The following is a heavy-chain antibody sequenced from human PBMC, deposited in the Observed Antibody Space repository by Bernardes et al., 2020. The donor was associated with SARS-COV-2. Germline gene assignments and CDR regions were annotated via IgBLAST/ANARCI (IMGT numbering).Heavy chain of an antibody. Sequence: SETLSLTCAVYGGSFSGYYWSWIRQPPGKGLEWIGEINHSGSTNYNPSLKSRVTISVDTSKNQFSLKLSSVTAADTAVYYCARWDSSPEGGFQHWGQGTLVTVSS. CDR1: GGSFSGYY. V-gene: IGHV4-34*01. J-gene: IGHJ1*01. CDR2: INHSGST. CDR3: ARWDSSPEGGFQH. D-gene: IGHD6-6*01.